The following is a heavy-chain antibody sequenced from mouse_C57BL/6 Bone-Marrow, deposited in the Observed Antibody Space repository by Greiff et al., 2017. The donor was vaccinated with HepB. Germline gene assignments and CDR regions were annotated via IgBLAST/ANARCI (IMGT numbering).Heavy chain of an antibody. CDR2: ILPSIGRT. D-gene: IGHD1-1*01. CDR1: DSEVFPIAY. J-gene: IGHJ1*03. V-gene: IGHV15-2*01. CDR3: ARRGDFITTVVPYWYFDV. Sequence: QVQLKQSGSELRSPGSSVKLSCKDFDSEVFPIAYMSWVRQKPGHGFEWIGGILPSIGRTIYGEKFEDKATLDADTLSNTAYLELNSLTSEDSAIYYCARRGDFITTVVPYWYFDVWGTGTTVTVSS.